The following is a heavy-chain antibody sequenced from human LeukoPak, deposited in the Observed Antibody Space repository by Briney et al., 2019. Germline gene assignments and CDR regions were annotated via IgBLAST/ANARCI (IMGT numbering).Heavy chain of an antibody. J-gene: IGHJ4*02. CDR3: ARGRGYNYLISNFDS. CDR2: LNWNAAST. CDR1: GFKFDDFG. D-gene: IGHD5-12*01. V-gene: IGHV3-20*04. Sequence: GGSLRLSCSTSGFKFDDFGMHWIRQIPGKGLEWVSGLNWNAASTDYADSVKDRCTISRDNAKNLLYLQINSLRVEDTAVYYCARGRGYNYLISNFDSWGQGTLVPVSS.